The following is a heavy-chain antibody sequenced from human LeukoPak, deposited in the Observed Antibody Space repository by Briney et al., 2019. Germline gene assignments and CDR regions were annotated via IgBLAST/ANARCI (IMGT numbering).Heavy chain of an antibody. CDR3: AAQHGGRYKGPLEY. Sequence: KPGGSLRLSCAASGFTFSSYSMNWVRQAPGKGLEWVSSISSSSSYIYYADSVKGRFTISRDNAKNSLFLQMNSLRAEDTAVYYCAAQHGGRYKGPLEYWGQGTLVTVSS. CDR1: GFTFSSYS. D-gene: IGHD1-26*01. CDR2: ISSSSSYI. V-gene: IGHV3-21*04. J-gene: IGHJ4*02.